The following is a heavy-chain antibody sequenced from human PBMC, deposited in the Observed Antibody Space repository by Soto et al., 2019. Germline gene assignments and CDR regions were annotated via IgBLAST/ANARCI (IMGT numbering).Heavy chain of an antibody. V-gene: IGHV4-39*01. CDR2: IYYSGST. D-gene: IGHD3-10*01. CDR1: GLSISSSSYY. Sequence: SETLSLTCTVSGLSISSSSYYWGWIRQPPGKVLEWIGSIYYSGSTSYNPSLQSRVAISLDTSKSQFSLKVTSVTATDTAVYYCARQGFGPLHGLVDVWGQGTTVTVSS. J-gene: IGHJ6*02. CDR3: ARQGFGPLHGLVDV.